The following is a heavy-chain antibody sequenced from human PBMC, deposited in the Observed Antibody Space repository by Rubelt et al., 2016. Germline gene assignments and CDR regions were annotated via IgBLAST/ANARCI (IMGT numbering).Heavy chain of an antibody. CDR1: GGSISSSSYY. CDR3: ARVGYYDSGGNYFDY. J-gene: IGHJ4*02. CDR2: IYYSGST. D-gene: IGHD3-22*01. V-gene: IGHV4-39*07. Sequence: ETLSLTCTVSGGSISSSSYYWGWIRQPPGKGLEWIGSIYYSGSTYYNPSLKSRVTISVDTSKNQFSLKLSSVTAADTAVYYCARVGYYDSGGNYFDYWGQGTLVTVSS.